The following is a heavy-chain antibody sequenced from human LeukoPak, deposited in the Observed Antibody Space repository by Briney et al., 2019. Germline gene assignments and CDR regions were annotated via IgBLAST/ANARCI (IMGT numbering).Heavy chain of an antibody. CDR2: IYTSGSGST. V-gene: IGHV4-61*02. CDR3: AREMFRGAAFDI. J-gene: IGHJ3*02. CDR1: GDSISSDTYY. D-gene: IGHD3-10*02. Sequence: SETLSLTCTVSGDSISSDTYYWNWIRQPAGKGLEWIGRIYTSGSGSTNYNPSLKSRVTISVDTSKNQFSLKLSSVTAADTAVYYCAREMFRGAAFDIWGQGTMVTVSS.